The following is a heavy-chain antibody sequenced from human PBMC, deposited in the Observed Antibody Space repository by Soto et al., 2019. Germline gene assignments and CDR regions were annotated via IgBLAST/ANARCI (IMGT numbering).Heavy chain of an antibody. CDR1: GGTFSSDA. D-gene: IGHD3-22*01. CDR2: IIPIFGTA. V-gene: IGHV1-69*13. J-gene: IGHJ5*02. CDR3: ARAPLNYYDSSGYYFNWFDP. Sequence: SVKVSCKASGGTFSSDAISWVRQAPGQGLEWMGGIIPIFGTANYAQKFQGRVTITADESTSTAYMELSSLRSEDTAVYYCARAPLNYYDSSGYYFNWFDPWGQGTLVTVSS.